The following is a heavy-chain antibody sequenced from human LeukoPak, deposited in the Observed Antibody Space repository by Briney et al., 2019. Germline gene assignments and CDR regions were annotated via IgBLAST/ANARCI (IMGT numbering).Heavy chain of an antibody. CDR3: ARGNYYDSSGGNWFDP. CDR1: GFTFSSYD. Sequence: GGSLRLSRAASGFTFSSYDMHWVRQATGKGLEWVSAIGTAGDTYYPGSVKGRFTISRENAKNSLYLQMNSLRAGDTAVYYCARGNYYDSSGGNWFDPWGQGTLVTVSS. D-gene: IGHD3-22*01. J-gene: IGHJ5*02. V-gene: IGHV3-13*01. CDR2: IGTAGDT.